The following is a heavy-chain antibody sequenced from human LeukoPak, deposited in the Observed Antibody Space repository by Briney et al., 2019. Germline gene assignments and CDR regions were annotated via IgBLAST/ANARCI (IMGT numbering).Heavy chain of an antibody. Sequence: ASVKVSCKTSGYTFSTYGISWVRQAPGQGLEWMGWISSYNGHTNYAQKFQGRVTITADKSTSTAYMELSSLRSEDTAVYYCAREIGPIQLHLWGSAFDYWGQGTLVTVSS. V-gene: IGHV1-18*01. CDR3: AREIGPIQLHLWGSAFDY. CDR1: GYTFSTYG. J-gene: IGHJ4*02. CDR2: ISSYNGHT. D-gene: IGHD5-24*01.